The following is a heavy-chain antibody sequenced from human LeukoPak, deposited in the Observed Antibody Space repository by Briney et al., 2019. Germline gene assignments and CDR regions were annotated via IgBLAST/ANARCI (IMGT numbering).Heavy chain of an antibody. CDR2: IYYSGST. V-gene: IGHV4-59*01. Sequence: SETLSLTCTVSGGSISSYYWTWIRQPPGKGLGWIGYIYYSGSTNYNPSLKSRVTISLDTSKNQFSLKLSSVTAADTAVYYCARVIVSDAFDIWSQGTMVTVSS. CDR3: ARVIVSDAFDI. D-gene: IGHD2/OR15-2a*01. J-gene: IGHJ3*02. CDR1: GGSISSYY.